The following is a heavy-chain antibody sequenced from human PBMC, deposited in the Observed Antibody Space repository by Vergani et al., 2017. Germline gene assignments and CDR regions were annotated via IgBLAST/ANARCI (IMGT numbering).Heavy chain of an antibody. J-gene: IGHJ4*02. CDR1: GGSISSSSYY. V-gene: IGHV4-39*07. CDR3: ARVPRGMGAETDSFDY. D-gene: IGHD1-14*01. CDR2: IYYSGST. Sequence: QLQLQESGPGLVKPSETLSLTCTVSGGSISSSSYYWGWIRQPPGKGLEWIGSIYYSGSTYYNPSLKSRVTISVDTSKNQFSLKLSSVTAADTAVYYCARVPRGMGAETDSFDYWGQGTLVTVSS.